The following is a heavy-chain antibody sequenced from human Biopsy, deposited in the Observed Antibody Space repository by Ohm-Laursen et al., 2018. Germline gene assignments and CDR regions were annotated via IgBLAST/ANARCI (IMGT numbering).Heavy chain of an antibody. CDR3: GNEVYGRDY. V-gene: IGHV4-34*08. Sequence: SETLSLTCAVFGKTFSDYQWSWIRQPPGKGLEWIGQINQAGTTNYNPSLKSRVTILADASKYEFSLRLTSVTAADTAVYFCGNEVYGRDYWGLGARVTVSS. J-gene: IGHJ4*02. D-gene: IGHD4-17*01. CDR2: INQAGTT. CDR1: GKTFSDYQ.